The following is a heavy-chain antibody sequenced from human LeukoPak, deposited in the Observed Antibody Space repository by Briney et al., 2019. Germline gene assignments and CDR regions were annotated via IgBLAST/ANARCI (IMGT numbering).Heavy chain of an antibody. V-gene: IGHV3-30*02. CDR3: AKDGKYGSGSLDY. J-gene: IGHJ4*02. D-gene: IGHD3-10*01. CDR1: GFTFSSYG. Sequence: GGSLRLSCAASGFTFSSYGMHWVRQAPGKGLEWVAFIRYDGSNKYYTDSVKGRLTISRDNSKNTLYLQMNSLRAEDTAVYYCAKDGKYGSGSLDYWGQGTLVTVSS. CDR2: IRYDGSNK.